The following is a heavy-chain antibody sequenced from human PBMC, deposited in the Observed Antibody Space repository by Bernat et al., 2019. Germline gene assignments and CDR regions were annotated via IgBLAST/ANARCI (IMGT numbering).Heavy chain of an antibody. J-gene: IGHJ4*02. V-gene: IGHV3-30*18. CDR2: ISYDGSKK. CDR3: AKDRVAFGIGESDS. CDR1: GFTFSSHG. Sequence: QVQLVESGGGVVQPGGSLRLSCAASGFTFSSHGMHWGRQAPGKWLEWVAVISYDGSKKYYVDSVKGRFTISRDNSKNTVYLQMSSLRAEDTAVYNCAKDRVAFGIGESDSWGQGTLVTVSS. D-gene: IGHD3-10*01.